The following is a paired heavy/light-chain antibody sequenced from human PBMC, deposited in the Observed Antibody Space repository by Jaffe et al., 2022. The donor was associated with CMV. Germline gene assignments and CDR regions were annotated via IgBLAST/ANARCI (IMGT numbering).Heavy chain of an antibody. CDR3: VRQNGGRTEASVASPFDY. Sequence: EVQMLASGGGLVQPGGSLRLSCAASEFTFSSYAMSWVRQAPGKGLEWVSAISPLGDYIYYADSVKGRFTVSRDNSKNTVYLQMNSLRAEDTAVYFCVRQNGGRTEASVASPFDYWGQGALVTVSS. CDR2: ISPLGDYI. CDR1: EFTFSSYA. J-gene: IGHJ4*02. D-gene: IGHD5-12*01. V-gene: IGHV3-23*01.
Light chain of an antibody. V-gene: IGKV3-15*01. J-gene: IGKJ4*01. CDR2: SAS. Sequence: EIVMTQSPATPSVSPGETVTLSCRASQSVTSDLAWYQQKPGQAPRLLIYSASTRATGIPIRFTGSGSGTEFTLTISSLQSEDFAVYYCHQYYKWPLTFGGGTKLEIK. CDR3: HQYYKWPLT. CDR1: QSVTSD.